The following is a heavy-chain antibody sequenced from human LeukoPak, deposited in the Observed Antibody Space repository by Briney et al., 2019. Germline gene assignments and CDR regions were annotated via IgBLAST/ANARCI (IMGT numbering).Heavy chain of an antibody. CDR1: GFTLRSSA. J-gene: IGHJ5*02. Sequence: GGSLRLSCAASGFTLRSSAFSWVRQARGEGVEWVSAIKGYTTYYADSVKGRFTISRDNSENTVYLQLDSLRAEDTAVYYCAKEVPQSSSSSGGSCAFDPWGQGTLVTVSS. D-gene: IGHD2-2*01. V-gene: IGHV3-23*01. CDR3: AKEVPQSSSSSGGSCAFDP. CDR2: IKGYTT.